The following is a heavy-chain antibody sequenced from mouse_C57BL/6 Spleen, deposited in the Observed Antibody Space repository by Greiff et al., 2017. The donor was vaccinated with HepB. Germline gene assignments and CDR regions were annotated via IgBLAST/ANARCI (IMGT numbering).Heavy chain of an antibody. CDR1: GYTFTDYY. Sequence: QVHVKQSGAELVRPGASVKLSCKASGYTFTDYYINWVKQRPGQGLEWIARIYPGSGNTYYNEKFKGKATLTAEKSSSTAYMQLSSLTSEDSAVYFCAREDLLSHRGFAYWGQGTLVTVSA. CDR2: IYPGSGNT. CDR3: AREDLLSHRGFAY. V-gene: IGHV1-76*01. J-gene: IGHJ3*01. D-gene: IGHD2-1*01.